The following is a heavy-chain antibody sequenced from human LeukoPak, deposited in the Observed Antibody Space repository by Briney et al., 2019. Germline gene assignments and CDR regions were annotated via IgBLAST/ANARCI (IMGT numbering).Heavy chain of an antibody. CDR2: ISSSSSYI. V-gene: IGHV3-21*01. CDR3: ARDKRYGSGSLDY. D-gene: IGHD3-10*01. CDR1: GFTFSSYS. Sequence: PGGSLRLSCAASGFTFSSYSMNWVRQAPGKGLEWVSPISSSSSYIYYADSVKGRFTISRDNAKNSLYLQMNSLRAEDTAVYYCARDKRYGSGSLDYWGQGTLVTVSS. J-gene: IGHJ4*02.